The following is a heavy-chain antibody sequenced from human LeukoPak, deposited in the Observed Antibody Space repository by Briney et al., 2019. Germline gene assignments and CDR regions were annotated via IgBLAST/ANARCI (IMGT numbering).Heavy chain of an antibody. D-gene: IGHD3-22*01. V-gene: IGHV4-39*07. CDR3: ARTRSTMTPYY. Sequence: SETLSLTCTVSGGSISSSSYYWGWIRQPPGKGLEWIGSIYYSGSTYYNPSLKSRVTISVDTSKNLFSLKLSSVTAADTAVYYCARTRSTMTPYYWGQGTLVTVSS. J-gene: IGHJ4*02. CDR2: IYYSGST. CDR1: GGSISSSSYY.